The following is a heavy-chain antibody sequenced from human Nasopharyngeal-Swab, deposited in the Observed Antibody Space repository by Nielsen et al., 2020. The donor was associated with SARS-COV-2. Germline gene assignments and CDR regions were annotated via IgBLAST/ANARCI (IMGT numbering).Heavy chain of an antibody. Sequence: GGSLRLSCAASGFSFSSYAMHWVRQAPGKGLEWVAVASSDGRNKYYADSVKGRFTVSRDNSKNTLYLQMNSLRAEDTAVYYCARRALQDYYFDYWGQGTRVTVSS. CDR1: GFSFSSYA. CDR3: ARRALQDYYFDY. J-gene: IGHJ4*02. V-gene: IGHV3-30*04. CDR2: ASSDGRNK.